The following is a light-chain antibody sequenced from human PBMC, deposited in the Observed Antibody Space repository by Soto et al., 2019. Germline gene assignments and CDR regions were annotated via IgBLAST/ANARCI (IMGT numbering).Light chain of an antibody. J-gene: IGKJ4*01. V-gene: IGKV3-15*01. CDR1: QSLSNH. CDR2: FTS. Sequence: EIVMTQSPATLSVSPGERTTLSCRASQSLSNHLAWYQQKPGQAPRLLIYFTSTRATRIPARFSGSGSGTDFTLTISSLQSEDFAVYYCQQYNTWPLTFGGGTKVETK. CDR3: QQYNTWPLT.